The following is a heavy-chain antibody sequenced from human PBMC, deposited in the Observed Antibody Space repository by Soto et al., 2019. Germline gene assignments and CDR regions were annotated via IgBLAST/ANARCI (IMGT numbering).Heavy chain of an antibody. J-gene: IGHJ3*02. CDR1: GFTFSSYG. D-gene: IGHD5-18*01. V-gene: IGHV3-30*18. CDR3: AKKGYSYGYVAFDI. Sequence: QVQLVESGGGVVQPGRSLRLSYAASGFTFSSYGMHWVRQAPGKGLEWVAVISYDGSNKYYADSVKGRFTISRDNSKNKLYLQMNSLRAEDTAVYYCAKKGYSYGYVAFDIWGQGTMVTVSS. CDR2: ISYDGSNK.